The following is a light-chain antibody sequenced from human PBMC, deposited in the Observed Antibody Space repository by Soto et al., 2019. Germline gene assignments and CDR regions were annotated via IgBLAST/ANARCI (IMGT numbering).Light chain of an antibody. CDR2: GAS. J-gene: IGKJ1*01. CDR1: QSVSSSY. CDR3: QQYGSSPRT. Sequence: IVLTQSPGTLSFSPGERATLSFRASQSVSSSYLAWYQQTPGQAPSLLIYGASSWATGIPDRFSGSGSGTDFTLTSSRLDPEDFAVYYCQQYGSSPRTFGQGTTVEIK. V-gene: IGKV3-20*01.